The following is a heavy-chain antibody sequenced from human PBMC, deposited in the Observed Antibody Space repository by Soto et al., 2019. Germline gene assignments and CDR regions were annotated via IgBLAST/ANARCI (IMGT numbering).Heavy chain of an antibody. CDR3: ARGGWGAYYFEY. Sequence: EVQLVESGGGLVQPGGSLRLSCAASGFTFNNYWMHWVRQAPGKGLVWVSRIKYDESSTSYADSVKGRFTISRDNAKNTLYLQINCLRGEDTAVYYCARGGWGAYYFEYWGQGTLVTVSS. V-gene: IGHV3-74*01. J-gene: IGHJ4*02. CDR2: IKYDESST. CDR1: GFTFNNYW. D-gene: IGHD1-26*01.